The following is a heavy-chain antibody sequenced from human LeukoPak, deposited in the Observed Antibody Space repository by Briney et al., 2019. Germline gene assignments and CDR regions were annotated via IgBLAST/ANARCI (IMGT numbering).Heavy chain of an antibody. CDR2: IYSGGST. J-gene: IGHJ3*02. Sequence: GGSLRLSSAASGFTVSTNYMSWVRQAPGKGLEWVSVIYSGGSTYYADSVKGRFTFSRDNSKNTLYLQMNSLRAEDTAVYYCASPFNDILTGSDAFDIWGQGTMVTVSS. D-gene: IGHD3-9*01. V-gene: IGHV3-66*01. CDR1: GFTVSTNY. CDR3: ASPFNDILTGSDAFDI.